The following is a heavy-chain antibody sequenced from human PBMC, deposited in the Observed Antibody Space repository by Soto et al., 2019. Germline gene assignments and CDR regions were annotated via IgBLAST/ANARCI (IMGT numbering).Heavy chain of an antibody. Sequence: ASVKVSCKASGYTFTSYDINWVRQATGQGLEWMGWMNPNSGNTGYAQKFQGRVTMTRNTSISTAYMELSSLRSEDTAVYYCARGGSGSYYYYYGMDVWGQGTMVTVSS. CDR2: MNPNSGNT. V-gene: IGHV1-8*01. D-gene: IGHD3-10*01. J-gene: IGHJ6*02. CDR3: ARGGSGSYYYYYGMDV. CDR1: GYTFTSYD.